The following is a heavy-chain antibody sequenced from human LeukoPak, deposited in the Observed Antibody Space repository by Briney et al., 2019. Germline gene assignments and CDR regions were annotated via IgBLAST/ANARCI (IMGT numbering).Heavy chain of an antibody. CDR1: GYTLTELS. CDR2: FDPEDGET. V-gene: IGHV1-24*01. D-gene: IGHD3-22*01. CDR3: ATETYYYDSSGYPTRAFDI. Sequence: ASVKVSCKVSGYTLTELSMHWVRQAPGKGLEWMGGFDPEDGETIYAQKFQGRVTMTEDTSTDTAYMELSSLRSEDTAVYYCATETYYYDSSGYPTRAFDIWGQGTMVTVSS. J-gene: IGHJ3*02.